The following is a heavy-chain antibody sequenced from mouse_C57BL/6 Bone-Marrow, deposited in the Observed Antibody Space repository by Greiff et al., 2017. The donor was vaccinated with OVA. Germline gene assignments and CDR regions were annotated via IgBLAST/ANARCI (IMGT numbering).Heavy chain of an antibody. Sequence: EVQGVESGGGLVQPKGSLKLSCAASGFSFNTYAMNWVRQAPGKGLEWVARIRSKSNNYATYYADSVKDRFTISRDDSESMLYLQMNNLKTEDTAMYYCVRHEGVVPYYYAMDYWGQGTSVTVSS. V-gene: IGHV10-1*01. J-gene: IGHJ4*01. CDR2: IRSKSNNYAT. D-gene: IGHD1-1*01. CDR3: VRHEGVVPYYYAMDY. CDR1: GFSFNTYA.